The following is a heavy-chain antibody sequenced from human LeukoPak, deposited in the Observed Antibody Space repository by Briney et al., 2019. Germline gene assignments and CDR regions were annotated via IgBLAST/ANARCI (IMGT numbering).Heavy chain of an antibody. CDR3: ARGMGGYYYYYGMDV. V-gene: IGHV3-33*01. CDR1: GFTFSSYG. D-gene: IGHD5-24*01. CDR2: IWYDGSNK. Sequence: GRSLRLSCAASGFTFSSYGMHWVRQAPGKGLEWVAVIWYDGSNKYYADSVKGRFTISRDNSKDTLYLQMNSLRAEDTAVYYCARGMGGYYYYYGMDVWGQGTTVTVSS. J-gene: IGHJ6*02.